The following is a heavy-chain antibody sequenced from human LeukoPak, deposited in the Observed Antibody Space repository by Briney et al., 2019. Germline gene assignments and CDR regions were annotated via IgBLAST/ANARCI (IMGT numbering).Heavy chain of an antibody. CDR2: ISSSSSYI. CDR3: ARVGGDYYYYYGMDV. D-gene: IGHD3-16*01. J-gene: IGHJ6*02. V-gene: IGHV3-21*01. Sequence: PGGSLRLSCAASGCTFSSYSMNWVRQAPGKGLEWVSSISSSSSYIYYADSVKGRFTISRDNAKNSLYLQMNSLRAEDTAVYYCARVGGDYYYYYGMDVWGQGTTVTVSS. CDR1: GCTFSSYS.